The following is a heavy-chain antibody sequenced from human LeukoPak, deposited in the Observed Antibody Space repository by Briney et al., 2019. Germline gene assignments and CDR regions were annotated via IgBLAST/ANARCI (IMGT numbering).Heavy chain of an antibody. CDR1: GGTFSSYA. CDR3: ARSNTYYYDSSGYYADY. Sequence: SVKVSCKASGGTFSSYAISWVRQAPGQGLEWMGAIIPIFGNANYAQKFQGRVTITTDESTSTAYMELSSLRSEDTAVYYCARSNTYYYDSSGYYADYWGQGTLVTVSS. J-gene: IGHJ4*02. CDR2: IIPIFGNA. D-gene: IGHD3-22*01. V-gene: IGHV1-69*05.